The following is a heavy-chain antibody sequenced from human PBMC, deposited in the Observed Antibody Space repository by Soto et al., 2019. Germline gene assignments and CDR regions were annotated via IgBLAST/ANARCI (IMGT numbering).Heavy chain of an antibody. J-gene: IGHJ6*02. CDR1: GFTLSTYG. Sequence: GESLRLSCAGSGFTLSTYGMTWVRQAPGKGLEWVSAITGTGGNTYYVDSVKGRFTSSRDNSKNMLYLQMNSVRVEDTAVYYCARIRGYWYGLDVWGQGTTVTVSS. V-gene: IGHV3-23*01. CDR3: ARIRGYWYGLDV. CDR2: ITGTGGNT.